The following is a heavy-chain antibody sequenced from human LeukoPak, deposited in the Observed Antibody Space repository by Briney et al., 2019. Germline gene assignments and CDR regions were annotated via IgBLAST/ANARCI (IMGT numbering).Heavy chain of an antibody. CDR1: GFTFSSYG. V-gene: IGHV3-33*01. D-gene: IGHD2-8*01. J-gene: IGHJ5*02. CDR3: ARDNGGYNWFDP. CDR2: ICYDGSHK. Sequence: RGGSLRLSCAASGFTFSSYGMHWVRQAPGKGLEWVAVICYDGSHKCYADSVKGRFTISRENSNNTLYLQMNSLRAEDTAVYYCARDNGGYNWFDPWGQGTLVTVSS.